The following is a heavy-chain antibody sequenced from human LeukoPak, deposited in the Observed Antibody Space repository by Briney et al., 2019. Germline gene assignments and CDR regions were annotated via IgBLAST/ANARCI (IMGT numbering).Heavy chain of an antibody. CDR3: ARDSGSGWLFDY. CDR2: ISYDGSKK. D-gene: IGHD6-19*01. CDR1: GFIFSSYA. J-gene: IGHJ4*02. V-gene: IGHV3-30-3*01. Sequence: GRSLRLSCAASGFIFSSYAMHWVRQAPGKGLEWVAVISYDGSKKFYGDSVKGRFTISRDNSNNTLYLQMNSLRAEDTALYYCARDSGSGWLFDYWGQGTLVTVSS.